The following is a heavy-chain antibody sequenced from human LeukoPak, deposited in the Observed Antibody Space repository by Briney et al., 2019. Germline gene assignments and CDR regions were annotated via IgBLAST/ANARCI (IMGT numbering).Heavy chain of an antibody. CDR1: GFTFDDYA. D-gene: IGHD5-18*01. V-gene: IGHV3-43D*03. Sequence: PGGSLRLSCAASGFTFDDYAMHWVRQAPGKGLEWVSLISWDGGSTYYADSVKGRFTISRDNSKNSLYLQMNSLRAEDTALYYCAKVGIGYVDTANYMDVWGKGTTVTVSS. J-gene: IGHJ6*03. CDR3: AKVGIGYVDTANYMDV. CDR2: ISWDGGST.